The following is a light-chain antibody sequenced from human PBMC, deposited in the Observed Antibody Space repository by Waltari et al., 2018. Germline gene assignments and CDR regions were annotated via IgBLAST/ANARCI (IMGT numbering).Light chain of an antibody. J-gene: IGKJ1*01. Sequence: DIQLTQSPSSLSASVGDRVPITCRASESIGNRLNWYQQGPRKAPKLLIYAASTLQSGVPSRFTGSGSGTDFTLTISSLQPEDFATYYCQQSYTTPRTYKNPRTFGQGTQVEIK. CDR1: ESIGNR. CDR2: AAS. V-gene: IGKV1-39*01. CDR3: QQSYTTPRTYKNPRT.